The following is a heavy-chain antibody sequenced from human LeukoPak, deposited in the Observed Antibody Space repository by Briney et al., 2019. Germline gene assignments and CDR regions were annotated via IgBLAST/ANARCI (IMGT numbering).Heavy chain of an antibody. D-gene: IGHD4-17*01. Sequence: PGGCLRLSCAASVFTFSSYWKSWVRQAPGKGLEWVANIKQDGSEKYYVDSVKGRFTISRDNAKNSLYLQMNSLRAEDTAVYYCARGRLDYGDPRYFDYWGQGTLVTVSS. V-gene: IGHV3-7*01. CDR1: VFTFSSYW. CDR2: IKQDGSEK. CDR3: ARGRLDYGDPRYFDY. J-gene: IGHJ4*02.